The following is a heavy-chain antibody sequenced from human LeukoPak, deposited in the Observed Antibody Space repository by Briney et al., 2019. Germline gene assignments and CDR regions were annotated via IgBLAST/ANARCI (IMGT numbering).Heavy chain of an antibody. V-gene: IGHV4-39*06. CDR1: SGSISSSAYY. J-gene: IGHJ4*02. CDR3: ARRIRGYSYGRGLIDY. Sequence: PSETLSLTCTVSSGSISSSAYYWGWIRQPPGKGLEWIGTIYYTGSTYYNPSLKSRVTISVDTSKNQFPLKLTSVTAADTAVYYCARRIRGYSYGRGLIDYWGQGTLVTVSS. D-gene: IGHD5-18*01. CDR2: IYYTGST.